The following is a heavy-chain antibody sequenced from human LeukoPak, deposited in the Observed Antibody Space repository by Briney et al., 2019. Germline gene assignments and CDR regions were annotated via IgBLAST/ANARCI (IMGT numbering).Heavy chain of an antibody. V-gene: IGHV1-2*02. J-gene: IGHJ4*02. Sequence: ASVKVSCKASGGTFSSYAISWVRQAPGQGLEWMGWINPNSGGTNYAQKFQGRVTMTRDTSISTAYMELSRLRSDDTAVYYCARPAPAASGFVDYWGQGTLVTVSS. CDR2: INPNSGGT. CDR3: ARPAPAASGFVDY. CDR1: GGTFSSYA. D-gene: IGHD2-2*01.